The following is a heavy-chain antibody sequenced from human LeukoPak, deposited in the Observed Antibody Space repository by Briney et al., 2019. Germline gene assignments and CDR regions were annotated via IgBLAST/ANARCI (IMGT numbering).Heavy chain of an antibody. CDR2: IYYSGSI. CDR1: GGSISSSSYY. D-gene: IGHD3-10*01. V-gene: IGHV4-39*07. CDR3: ARARVPGSYSPKGPFDY. J-gene: IGHJ4*02. Sequence: PSETLSLTCTVSGGSISSSSYYWGWIRQPPGKGLEWIGSIYYSGSIFYNPSLKGRVTISINTSKNQFSPKVSSVTAADTAVYYCARARVPGSYSPKGPFDYWGQGTLVTVSS.